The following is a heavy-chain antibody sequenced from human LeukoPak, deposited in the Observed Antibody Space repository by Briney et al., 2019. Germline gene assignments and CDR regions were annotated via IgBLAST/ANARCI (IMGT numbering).Heavy chain of an antibody. D-gene: IGHD3-3*01. CDR2: INPSGGST. CDR1: GYTFTSYY. Sequence: ASVKVSCKASGYTFTSYYMDWVRQAPGQGLEWMGIINPSGGSTSYAQKFQGRVTMTRDTSTSTVYMELSSLRSEDTAVYYCARAFERFLEWPLLDNYYGMDVWGQGTTVTVSS. CDR3: ARAFERFLEWPLLDNYYGMDV. V-gene: IGHV1-46*01. J-gene: IGHJ6*02.